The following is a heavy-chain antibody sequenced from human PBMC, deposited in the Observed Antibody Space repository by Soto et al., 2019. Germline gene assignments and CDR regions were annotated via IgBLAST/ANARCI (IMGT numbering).Heavy chain of an antibody. CDR3: AHRRVSTPDYSNYFRHCGMDV. Sequence: QITLKESGPTLVKPTQTLTLTCTFSGFSLSTSGVGVGWIRQPPGKALEWLALIYWNDDKRYSPSLKSRLTITKDTSKNRVVLTMTNMDPVDTATYYCAHRRVSTPDYSNYFRHCGMDVWGQGTTVTVSS. CDR2: IYWNDDK. V-gene: IGHV2-5*01. J-gene: IGHJ6*02. D-gene: IGHD4-4*01. CDR1: GFSLSTSGVG.